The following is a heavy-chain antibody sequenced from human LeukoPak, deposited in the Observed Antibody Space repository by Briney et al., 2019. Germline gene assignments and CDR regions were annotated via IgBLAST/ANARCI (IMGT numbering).Heavy chain of an antibody. CDR2: ISAYNGNT. J-gene: IGHJ3*02. CDR3: AVSAAMNAFDI. V-gene: IGHV1-18*01. D-gene: IGHD2-2*01. Sequence: GASVKVSCKASGYTFTSYGISWVRQAPGQGLEWMGWISAYNGNTNYAQKFQGRVTMTRDTSISTAYMELSRLRSDDTAVYYCAVSAAMNAFDIWGQGTMVTVSS. CDR1: GYTFTSYG.